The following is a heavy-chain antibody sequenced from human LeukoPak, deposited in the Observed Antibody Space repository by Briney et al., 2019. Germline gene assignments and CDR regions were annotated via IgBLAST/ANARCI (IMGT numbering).Heavy chain of an antibody. J-gene: IGHJ3*02. CDR2: ISGSGGST. Sequence: GGSLRLSCAASGFTFSSYEMNWVRQAPGKGLEWVSAISGSGGSTYYADSVKGRFTISRDNSKNTLYLQMNSLRAEDTAVYYCAKVMVRGGGSPHDAFDIWGQGTMVTVSS. CDR3: AKVMVRGGGSPHDAFDI. V-gene: IGHV3-23*01. D-gene: IGHD2-15*01. CDR1: GFTFSSYE.